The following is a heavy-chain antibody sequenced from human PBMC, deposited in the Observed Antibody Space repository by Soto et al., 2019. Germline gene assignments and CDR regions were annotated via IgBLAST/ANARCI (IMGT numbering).Heavy chain of an antibody. CDR2: VSFDGTNK. D-gene: IGHD4-4*01. J-gene: IGHJ4*02. CDR3: ARDRRPQVTVNFDY. CDR1: GFSFSNFA. Sequence: GGFLRLSCAASGFSFSNFAMHWVRQAPGKGLEWVAVVSFDGTNKYYADSVKGRFTISRDNYKNTLYLQMSSLRTEDTAVYYCARDRRPQVTVNFDYWGQGTPVTVSS. V-gene: IGHV3-30-3*01.